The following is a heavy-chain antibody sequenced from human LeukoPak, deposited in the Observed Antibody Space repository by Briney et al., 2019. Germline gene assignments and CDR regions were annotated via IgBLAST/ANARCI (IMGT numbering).Heavy chain of an antibody. CDR1: GASISGSGYY. CDR2: IYYSGST. J-gene: IGHJ5*02. V-gene: IGHV4-39*07. Sequence: SETLSLTCAVSGASISGSGYYWGWIRQPPGKGLEWIGNIYYSGSTYYNASLQSRVTISIDTSKNQFSLRLNSVTAADTAVYYCARVDGSCSGGSCPSGNWFDPWGQGTLVTVSS. CDR3: ARVDGSCSGGSCPSGNWFDP. D-gene: IGHD2-15*01.